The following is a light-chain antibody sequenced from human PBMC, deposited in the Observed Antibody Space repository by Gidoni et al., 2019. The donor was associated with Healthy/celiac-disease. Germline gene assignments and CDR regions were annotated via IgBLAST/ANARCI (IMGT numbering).Light chain of an antibody. CDR1: QSSSSY. V-gene: IGKV1-39*01. CDR3: QQSYSTPPT. Sequence: DIQMTQSPSSLSASVGDRVTITCRTSQSSSSYLNWYQQKPGKATKLLIYAASSLKSGVPSRFSGSGSGTDFTLTISSLQPEDFATYYCQQSYSTPPTFGGGTKVEIK. CDR2: AAS. J-gene: IGKJ4*01.